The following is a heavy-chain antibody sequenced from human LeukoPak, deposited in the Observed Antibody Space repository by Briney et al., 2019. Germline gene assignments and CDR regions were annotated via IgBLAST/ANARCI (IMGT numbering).Heavy chain of an antibody. J-gene: IGHJ5*01. Sequence: SQTLSLTCNVSGGSISSGRYYWSWIRQPAGKGLEWIRRIYTRGSTNYNPTLKSRVTMSVDTSKNQFSLKLSSVTAADTAVYYCATDGMVRGPDAWFDSWGQGTLVTVSS. V-gene: IGHV4-61*02. D-gene: IGHD3-10*01. CDR1: GGSISSGRYY. CDR2: IYTRGST. CDR3: ATDGMVRGPDAWFDS.